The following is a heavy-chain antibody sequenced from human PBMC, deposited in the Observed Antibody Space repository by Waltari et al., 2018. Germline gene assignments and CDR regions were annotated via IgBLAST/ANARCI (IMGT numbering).Heavy chain of an antibody. CDR3: AKNLRGDSSFFDY. CDR1: GFTFSSYA. CDR2: ISGRGGST. D-gene: IGHD6-6*01. V-gene: IGHV3-23*04. Sequence: EVQLVESGGGLVQPGGSLRLSCAASGFTFSSYAMSWVRQAPGKGLEWVSAISGRGGSTYYADAVKGRFTISRDNSKNTLYLQMNSLRAEDTAVYYCAKNLRGDSSFFDYWGQGTLVTVSS. J-gene: IGHJ4*02.